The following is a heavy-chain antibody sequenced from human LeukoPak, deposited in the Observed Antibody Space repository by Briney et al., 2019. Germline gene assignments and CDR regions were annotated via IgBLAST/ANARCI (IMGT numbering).Heavy chain of an antibody. CDR3: ARIPGAGYSNGWYRFDP. CDR2: IYYSGST. D-gene: IGHD6-19*01. Sequence: SETLSLTCKVSAGSISSSSYYWGWIRQPPGKGLEWIGSIYYSGSTYYNPSLKSRVTISVDTSKNQFSLKLSSVTAADTAMYYCARIPGAGYSNGWYRFDPWGQGTLVTVSS. J-gene: IGHJ5*02. CDR1: AGSISSSSYY. V-gene: IGHV4-39*01.